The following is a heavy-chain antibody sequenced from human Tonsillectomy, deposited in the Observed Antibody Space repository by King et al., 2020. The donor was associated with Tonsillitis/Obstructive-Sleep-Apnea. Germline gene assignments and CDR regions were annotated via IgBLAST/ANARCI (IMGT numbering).Heavy chain of an antibody. Sequence: VQLVQSGAEVKKPGESLKISCKGSGYSFTSYWIGWVRQMPGKGLEWMGIIYTGDSDTRYSPSFQGQVTISAAKSISTAYLQWSSLKASDTAMYYCTRPTTTVTPLDTFDIWGQGTLVSVSS. CDR1: GYSFTSYW. D-gene: IGHD4-17*01. CDR3: TRPTTTVTPLDTFDI. V-gene: IGHV5-51*03. CDR2: IYTGDSDT. J-gene: IGHJ3*02.